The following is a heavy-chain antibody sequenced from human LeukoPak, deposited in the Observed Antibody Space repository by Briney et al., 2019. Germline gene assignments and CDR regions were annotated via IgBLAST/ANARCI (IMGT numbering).Heavy chain of an antibody. CDR3: ARRDSTTWYPSFDY. CDR2: I. D-gene: IGHD6-13*01. J-gene: IGHJ4*02. CDR1: GYNFRNYW. V-gene: IGHV5-51*01. Sequence: GDSLKISCQGSGYNFRNYWTGWVRQMPGKGLEWMGIIYSPSFQGQVTISVDKSINTAYLQWSSLKASDTAIYYCARRDSTTWYPSFDYWGQGTLVTVSS.